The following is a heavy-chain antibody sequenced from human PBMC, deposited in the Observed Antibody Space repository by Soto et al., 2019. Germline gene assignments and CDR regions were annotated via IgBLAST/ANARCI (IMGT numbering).Heavy chain of an antibody. V-gene: IGHV1-69*06. CDR1: GGTFSSYA. Sequence: SVKVSCKASGGTFSSYAISWVRQAPGQGLEWMGGIIPIFGTANYAQKFQGRVTITADKSTSTVYMELSSLRSEDTAVYYCARNTVAGSFDYWGQGTLVTVSS. CDR3: ARNTVAGSFDY. J-gene: IGHJ4*02. D-gene: IGHD6-19*01. CDR2: IIPIFGTA.